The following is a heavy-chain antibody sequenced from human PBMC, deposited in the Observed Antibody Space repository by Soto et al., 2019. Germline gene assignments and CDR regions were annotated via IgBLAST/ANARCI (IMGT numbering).Heavy chain of an antibody. CDR1: GGSISSGGYY. Sequence: QVQLQESGPGLAKPSQTLSLTCTVSGGSISSGGYYWSWIRQHPGKGLEWIGYIYYSGSTYYNPSLKSRVTISVDTSKNQFSLKLSSVTAADTAVYYCARGSSAAAAWFDPWGQGTLVTVSS. D-gene: IGHD6-13*01. J-gene: IGHJ5*02. V-gene: IGHV4-31*03. CDR3: ARGSSAAAAWFDP. CDR2: IYYSGST.